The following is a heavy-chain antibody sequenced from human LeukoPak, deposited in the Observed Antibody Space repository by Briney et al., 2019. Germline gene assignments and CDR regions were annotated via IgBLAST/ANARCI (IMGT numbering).Heavy chain of an antibody. CDR3: ARGNPPGDDSRVGRFDY. V-gene: IGHV4-34*01. J-gene: IGHJ4*02. CDR2: INHSGST. CDR1: GGSFSGYY. D-gene: IGHD3-22*01. Sequence: SETLSLTCAVYGGSFSGYYWSWIRQPPGKGLEWIGEINHSGSTNYNPSLKSRVTISVDTSKIQFSLKLSSVTAADTAVYYCARGNPPGDDSRVGRFDYWGQGTLVTVSS.